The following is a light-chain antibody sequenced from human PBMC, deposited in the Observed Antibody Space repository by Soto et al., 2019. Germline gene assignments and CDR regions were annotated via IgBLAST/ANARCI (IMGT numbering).Light chain of an antibody. V-gene: IGKV1-5*03. Sequence: DIQMTQSPSTLSASVGDRVTITCRASQSMGIWLAWYQQKPRRAPKILIYKASSLVSGVQSRFSGSGSETEFTLTINSLQPEDFATYYCQQYTSYPLTFGGGTKVELK. CDR3: QQYTSYPLT. CDR2: KAS. J-gene: IGKJ4*01. CDR1: QSMGIW.